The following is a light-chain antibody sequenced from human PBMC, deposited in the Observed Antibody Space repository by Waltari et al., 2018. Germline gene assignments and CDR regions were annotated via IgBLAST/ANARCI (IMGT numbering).Light chain of an antibody. V-gene: IGLV2-11*01. CDR2: ADS. CDR1: SRDVGGSHF. CDR3: CSYVDTYTYV. J-gene: IGLJ1*01. Sequence: QSALTQPRSVSGPPGQSVTISCTGTSRDVGGSHFVSWFQQLPGSAPKPLIYADSGRPPGVPDRFSGSKSANTASLTIAGLQAEDEADYYCCSYVDTYTYVFGPGTRVIVL.